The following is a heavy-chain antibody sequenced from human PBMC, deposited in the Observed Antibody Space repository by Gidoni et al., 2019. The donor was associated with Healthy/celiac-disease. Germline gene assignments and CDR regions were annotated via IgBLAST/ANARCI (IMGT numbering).Heavy chain of an antibody. J-gene: IGHJ4*02. CDR1: GFTFSSYW. CDR3: ARVGVGAKGTFDY. Sequence: EVQLVESGGGLVQPGGSLSLSCAASGFTFSSYWMHWVRQAPGTGLVWVSRINSDGSSTSYADSVKGRFTISRDNAKNTLYLQMNSLRAEDTAVYYCARVGVGAKGTFDYWGQGTLVTVSS. CDR2: INSDGSST. D-gene: IGHD1-26*01. V-gene: IGHV3-74*01.